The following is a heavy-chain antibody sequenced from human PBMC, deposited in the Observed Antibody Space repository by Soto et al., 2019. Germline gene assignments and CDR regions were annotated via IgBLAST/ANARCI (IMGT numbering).Heavy chain of an antibody. CDR3: ARWPQPRYTADPYAVDV. J-gene: IGHJ6*02. CDR2: IVPSLDTT. D-gene: IGHD3-16*02. V-gene: IGHV1-69*11. Sequence: QVHLVQSGTEVKKPGSSVKVSCKASGGTFSSSGFSWVRQAPGQGLEWMGMIVPSLDTTNYAQKFQARVTITADEVTSTAHMELRSLRSDDTAVYYCARWPQPRYTADPYAVDVWGQGTRVIVSS. CDR1: GGTFSSSG.